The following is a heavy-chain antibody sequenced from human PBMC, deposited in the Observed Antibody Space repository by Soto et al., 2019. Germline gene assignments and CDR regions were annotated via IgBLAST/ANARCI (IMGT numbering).Heavy chain of an antibody. J-gene: IGHJ3*02. V-gene: IGHV4-59*01. D-gene: IGHD3-22*01. CDR2: IYYSGST. Sequence: PSETLSVTCSVSGGSITSYYWSWIRQPPGKGLEWIAYIYYSGSTSYNPSLKSRVSISLDTSKNQFSLKLSSVTAADTAVYYCARTYDGSGPNSGGYGFDIWGQGTMVT. CDR1: GGSITSYY. CDR3: ARTYDGSGPNSGGYGFDI.